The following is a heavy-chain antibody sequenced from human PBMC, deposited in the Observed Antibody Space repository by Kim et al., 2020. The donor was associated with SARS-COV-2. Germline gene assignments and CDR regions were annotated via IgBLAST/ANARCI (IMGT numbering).Heavy chain of an antibody. CDR1: GFTFSSYS. CDR2: ISSSSSTI. D-gene: IGHD6-13*01. CDR3: ARDQYLSSIAAAGRDDDP. J-gene: IGHJ5*02. Sequence: GGSLRLSCAASGFTFSSYSMNWVRQAPGKGLEWVSYISSSSSTIYYADSVKGRFTISRDNAKNSLYLQMNSLRDEDTAVYYCARDQYLSSIAAAGRDDDPWGQGTLVTVSS. V-gene: IGHV3-48*02.